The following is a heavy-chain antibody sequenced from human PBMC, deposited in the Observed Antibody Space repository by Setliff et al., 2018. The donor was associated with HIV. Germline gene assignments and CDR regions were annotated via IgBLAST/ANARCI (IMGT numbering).Heavy chain of an antibody. Sequence: GGSLRLSCAASGFTFSSYGIHWVRQAPGKGLGWVALIWYDGSNKYYADSVKGRFTISRDNSKNTLYLQMSSLRAEDTAVYYCAKDRLEWLAPDGFDIWGLGTMVTVSS. CDR2: IWYDGSNK. J-gene: IGHJ3*02. CDR3: AKDRLEWLAPDGFDI. CDR1: GFTFSSYG. V-gene: IGHV3-33*06. D-gene: IGHD3-3*01.